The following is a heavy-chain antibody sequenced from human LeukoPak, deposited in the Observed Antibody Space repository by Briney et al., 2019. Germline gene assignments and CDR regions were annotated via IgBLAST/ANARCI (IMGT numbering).Heavy chain of an antibody. CDR2: IYYSGST. Sequence: PSETLSLTCTVSGGSISSYYWSWLRQPPGKGLEWIGYIYYSGSTNYNPSLKSRVTIPVDTSKNQFSLKLSSVTAADTAVYYCARAGSWYWFDPWGQGTLVTVSS. D-gene: IGHD6-13*01. CDR3: ARAGSWYWFDP. V-gene: IGHV4-59*01. CDR1: GGSISSYY. J-gene: IGHJ5*02.